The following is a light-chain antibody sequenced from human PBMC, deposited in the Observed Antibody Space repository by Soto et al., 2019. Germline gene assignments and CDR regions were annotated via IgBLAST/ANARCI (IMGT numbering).Light chain of an antibody. Sequence: DIVLTQSPGNMSLSPGERATLSCRASQSVSSYFAWYQQKPGQAPRLLIYDASNRATGIPARFSGSGSGTEFTLTISSLQSEDFAVYYCQQYNNWPPITFGQGTRLEN. CDR1: QSVSSY. V-gene: IGKV3D-15*01. J-gene: IGKJ5*01. CDR2: DAS. CDR3: QQYNNWPPIT.